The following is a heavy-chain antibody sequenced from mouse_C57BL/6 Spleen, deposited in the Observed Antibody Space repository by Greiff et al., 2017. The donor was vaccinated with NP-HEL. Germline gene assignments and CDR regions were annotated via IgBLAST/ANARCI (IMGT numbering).Heavy chain of an antibody. Sequence: QVQLKQPGAELVKPGASVKLSCKASGYTFTSYWMHWVKQRPGQGLEWIGMIHPNSGSTNYNEKFKSKATLTVDKSSSTAYMQLSSLTSEDSAVYYCARVNYYGTSYGLAYWGQGTLVTVSA. CDR3: ARVNYYGTSYGLAY. CDR2: IHPNSGST. J-gene: IGHJ3*01. D-gene: IGHD1-1*01. CDR1: GYTFTSYW. V-gene: IGHV1-64*01.